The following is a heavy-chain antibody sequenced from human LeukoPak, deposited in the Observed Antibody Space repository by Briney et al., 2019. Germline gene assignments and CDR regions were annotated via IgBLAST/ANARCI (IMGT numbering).Heavy chain of an antibody. CDR1: GYSFTKHS. J-gene: IGHJ4*02. V-gene: IGHV7-4-1*02. D-gene: IGHD3-22*01. CDR3: ARVQSGYYSNY. Sequence: VASVKVSCKASGYSFTKHSMNWVRQAPGQGLEWMGWINTNTGNPTYAQGFTGRFVFSLDTSVSTAYLQISSLKAEDTAVYYCARVQSGYYSNYWGQGTLVTVSS. CDR2: INTNTGNP.